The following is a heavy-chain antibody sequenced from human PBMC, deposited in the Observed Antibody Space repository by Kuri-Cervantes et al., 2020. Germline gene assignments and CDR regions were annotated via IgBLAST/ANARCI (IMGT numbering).Heavy chain of an antibody. D-gene: IGHD4-17*01. Sequence: GSLRLSCAASGFTFSYYYMSWIRQAPGKGLEWVLYISSSGSTIYYADSLKGRFTISRDNAKNSLYLQMNSLRAEDTAVYYCARETRDYGYANYYYYMDVWGKETTVTVSS. J-gene: IGHJ6*03. V-gene: IGHV3-11*01. CDR3: ARETRDYGYANYYYYMDV. CDR2: ISSSGSTI. CDR1: GFTFSYYY.